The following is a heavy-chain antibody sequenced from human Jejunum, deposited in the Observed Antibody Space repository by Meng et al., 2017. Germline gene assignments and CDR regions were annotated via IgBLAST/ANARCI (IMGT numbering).Heavy chain of an antibody. CDR1: GFTFSSYA. CDR2: ISGSGGST. CDR3: AKASSWYLVSTYFDY. V-gene: IGHV3-23*01. J-gene: IGHJ4*02. Sequence: SLKISCAASGFTFSSYAMSWVRQAPGKGLEWVSAISGSGGSTYYADSVKGRFTISRDNSKNTLYLQMNSLRAEDTAVYYCAKASSWYLVSTYFDYWGQGTLVTVSS. D-gene: IGHD6-13*01.